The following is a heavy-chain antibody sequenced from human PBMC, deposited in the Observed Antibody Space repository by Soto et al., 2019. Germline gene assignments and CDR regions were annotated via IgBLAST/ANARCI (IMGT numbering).Heavy chain of an antibody. CDR3: ARAIQGGISDY. J-gene: IGHJ4*02. Sequence: QVQLQQWGAGLLKPSETLSLTCAVYGGSFSGYYWSWIRQPPGKGLEWIGEINHSGSTNYNPSLKSRVTISVDTSKNQFSLKLSSVTAADTAVYYCARAIQGGISDYWGQGTLVTVSS. CDR2: INHSGST. V-gene: IGHV4-34*01. D-gene: IGHD2-2*02. CDR1: GGSFSGYY.